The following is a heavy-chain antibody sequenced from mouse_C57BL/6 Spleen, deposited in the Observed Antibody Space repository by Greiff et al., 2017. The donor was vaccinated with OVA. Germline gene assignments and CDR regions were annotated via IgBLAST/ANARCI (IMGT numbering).Heavy chain of an antibody. CDR3: ARGGDGSGY. J-gene: IGHJ2*01. CDR1: GYTFTSYW. CDR2: IDPSDSYT. D-gene: IGHD2-3*01. V-gene: IGHV1-50*01. Sequence: QVQLQQPGAELVKPGASVKLSCKASGYTFTSYWMQWVKQRPGQGLEWIGEIDPSDSYTNYNQKLKGKATLTVDTSSSTAYMQLSSLTSEDSAVYYCARGGDGSGYWGQGTTLTVSS.